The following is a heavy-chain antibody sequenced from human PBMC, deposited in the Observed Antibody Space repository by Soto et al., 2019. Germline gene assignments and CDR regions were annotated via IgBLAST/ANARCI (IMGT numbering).Heavy chain of an antibody. CDR3: ERAHDFWGGRQQPIDS. CDR1: GGSFRGFY. Sequence: QVQLQQWGAGLLKPSETLSLTCAVSGGSFRGFYWTWIRQSPVNGLEWLGDINHVGITNYNPSLKSRVSIPVDTSKSQFSLKLSSVTAAATAVYYCERAHDFWGGRQQPIDSWCQETLVTVST. V-gene: IGHV4-34*01. D-gene: IGHD3-3*01. J-gene: IGHJ4*02. CDR2: INHVGIT.